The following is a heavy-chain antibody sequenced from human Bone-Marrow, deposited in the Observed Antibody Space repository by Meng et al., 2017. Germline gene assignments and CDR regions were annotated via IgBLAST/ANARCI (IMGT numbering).Heavy chain of an antibody. Sequence: GGSLRLSCAASGFTFINNAMNWVRQAPGRGLEWVSSITGSGSSTYYADSVKGRFTISRDNSKSTLYLEMNSLRVEDTAVYYCAKGGPTSGWYFFDYWGQGDLVTVSS. D-gene: IGHD6-19*01. CDR2: ITGSGSST. CDR3: AKGGPTSGWYFFDY. CDR1: GFTFINNA. J-gene: IGHJ4*02. V-gene: IGHV3-23*01.